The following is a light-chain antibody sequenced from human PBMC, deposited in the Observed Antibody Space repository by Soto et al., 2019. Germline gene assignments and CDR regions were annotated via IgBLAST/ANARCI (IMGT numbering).Light chain of an antibody. V-gene: IGKV3-11*01. CDR1: RSISTY. CDR2: EAL. Sequence: ETVLTQSPATLSLSPGERATLSCRASRSISTYLAWYQQKPGQAPRLLIYEALNRATGIPARFSGSGSGTDFTLTISSLEPEDFAVYYCQQRSNWPTFGGGTKVDIK. J-gene: IGKJ4*01. CDR3: QQRSNWPT.